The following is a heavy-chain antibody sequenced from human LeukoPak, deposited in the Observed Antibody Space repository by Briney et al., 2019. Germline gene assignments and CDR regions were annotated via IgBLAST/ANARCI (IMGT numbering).Heavy chain of an antibody. CDR1: DYSISSIHC. V-gene: IGHV4-38-2*02. CDR3: ARARMYCSSTSCSSLDY. Sequence: SETLSLTCTASDYSISSIHCWGWIRQPPGKGLEWIGSICQSGSTYYSPSLKSRVILSLDTSKNQFSLRLSSVTAADTAVYYCARARMYCSSTSCSSLDYWGQGTLVTVSS. J-gene: IGHJ4*02. CDR2: ICQSGST. D-gene: IGHD2-2*01.